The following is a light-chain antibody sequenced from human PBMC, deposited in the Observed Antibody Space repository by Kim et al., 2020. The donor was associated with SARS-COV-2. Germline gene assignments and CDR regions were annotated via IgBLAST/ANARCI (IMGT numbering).Light chain of an antibody. J-gene: IGKJ2*03. CDR2: WAS. Sequence: RATRNGKSSQTVLSNSNNQNYLAWYQQKPGQAPKLLIYWASIRESGVSDRFSGSGSEADFTLTISSLQAEDVAVYSCQQYYSTPPSFGQGTKLEI. CDR1: QTVLSNSNNQNY. CDR3: QQYYSTPPS. V-gene: IGKV4-1*01.